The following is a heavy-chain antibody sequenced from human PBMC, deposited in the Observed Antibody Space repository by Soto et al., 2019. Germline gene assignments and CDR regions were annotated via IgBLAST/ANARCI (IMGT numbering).Heavy chain of an antibody. D-gene: IGHD2-2*01. CDR2: IYYSGST. CDR1: GGSISSSSYY. CDR3: ARRGVFPLGYCSSTSCPYYFDY. V-gene: IGHV4-39*01. Sequence: SETLSLTCTVSGGSISSSSYYWGWIRQPPGKGLEWIGSIYYSGSTYYNPSLKSRVTISVDTSKNQFSLKLSSVTAADTAVYYCARRGVFPLGYCSSTSCPYYFDYWGQGTLVTVS. J-gene: IGHJ4*02.